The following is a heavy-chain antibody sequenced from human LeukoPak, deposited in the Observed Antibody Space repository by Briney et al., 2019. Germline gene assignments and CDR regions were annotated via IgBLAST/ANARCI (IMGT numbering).Heavy chain of an antibody. CDR2: IIPIFGTA. D-gene: IGHD3-10*01. V-gene: IGHV1-69*05. CDR3: ARDPLTRSPGAFDI. CDR1: GGTFSSYA. Sequence: SVKVSCKASGGTFSSYAISWVRQAPGQGLKWMGGIIPIFGTANYAQKFQGRVTMTRDTSTSTVYMELSSLRSEDTAVYYCARDPLTRSPGAFDIWGQGTMVTVSS. J-gene: IGHJ3*02.